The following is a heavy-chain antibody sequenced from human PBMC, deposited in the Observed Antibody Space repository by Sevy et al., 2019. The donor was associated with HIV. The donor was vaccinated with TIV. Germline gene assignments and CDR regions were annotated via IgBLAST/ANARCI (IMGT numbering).Heavy chain of an antibody. V-gene: IGHV3-23*01. D-gene: IGHD6-13*01. CDR2: ISGSGYST. Sequence: GGSLRLSCAASGFTFSSDAMSWVHQAPGKGLEWVSAISGSGYSTYYADSVKGRFTISRDNSKNTLYLQMNSLRAEDTAVYFCATQLQLVLFDAFDIWGQGTMVTVSS. CDR1: GFTFSSDA. CDR3: ATQLQLVLFDAFDI. J-gene: IGHJ3*02.